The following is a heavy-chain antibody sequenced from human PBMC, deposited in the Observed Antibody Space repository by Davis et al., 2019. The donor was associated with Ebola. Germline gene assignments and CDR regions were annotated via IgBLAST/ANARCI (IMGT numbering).Heavy chain of an antibody. V-gene: IGHV3-48*03. D-gene: IGHD5-18*01. CDR3: VPGTWI. CDR2: ISDSGSSA. J-gene: IGHJ4*02. CDR1: GFTFNVFS. Sequence: GESLKISCVASGFTFNVFSMNWVRQAPGKGLEWISYISDSGSSAYYTESVKGRFTISRDNAKNSLYLQMDTLRVEDTAVYYCVPGTWIRGQGTLVTVSS.